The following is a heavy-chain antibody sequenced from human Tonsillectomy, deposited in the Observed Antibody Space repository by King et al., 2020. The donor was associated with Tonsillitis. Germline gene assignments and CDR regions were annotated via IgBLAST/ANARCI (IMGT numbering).Heavy chain of an antibody. Sequence: VQLVESGGDLAQPGGSLRLSCAASGFTFSNYAMSWVRQAPGKGLEWVSDVSGGGVRTFYADSVKGRFTISRDNSKNTLFLQMNGLRAEDTAVYYCAKHDSSGFYYLLDYWGQGTLVTVSS. CDR2: VSGGGVRT. CDR3: AKHDSSGFYYLLDY. D-gene: IGHD3-22*01. V-gene: IGHV3-23*04. CDR1: GFTFSNYA. J-gene: IGHJ4*02.